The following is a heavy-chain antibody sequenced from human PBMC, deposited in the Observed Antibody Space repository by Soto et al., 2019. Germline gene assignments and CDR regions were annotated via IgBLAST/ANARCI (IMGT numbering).Heavy chain of an antibody. CDR2: ISGSGGST. D-gene: IGHD2-15*01. J-gene: IGHJ4*02. Sequence: GGSLRLSCAASGFTFSSYAMSWVRQAPGKGLEWVSAISGSGGSTYYADSVEGRFTISRDNSKNTLYLQMNSLRAEDTAVYYCAKDHWGCSGGSCYSVPARNFDYWGQGTLVTVSS. CDR3: AKDHWGCSGGSCYSVPARNFDY. V-gene: IGHV3-23*01. CDR1: GFTFSSYA.